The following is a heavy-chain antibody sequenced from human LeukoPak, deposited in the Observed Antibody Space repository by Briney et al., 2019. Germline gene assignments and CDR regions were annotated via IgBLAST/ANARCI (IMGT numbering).Heavy chain of an antibody. CDR2: IRHDGSDK. CDR3: AHRESTTLSYYFDY. CDR1: GFTFRNYG. J-gene: IGHJ4*02. V-gene: IGHV3-30*02. Sequence: GGPLRLSCAASGFTFRNYGIHWVRQAPGKGLEWVAFIRHDGSDKYYADSVKGRFSISRDNSKNTLYLQMNSLRLEDTAIYYCAHRESTTLSYYFDYWGQGTLVTVSS. D-gene: IGHD1-14*01.